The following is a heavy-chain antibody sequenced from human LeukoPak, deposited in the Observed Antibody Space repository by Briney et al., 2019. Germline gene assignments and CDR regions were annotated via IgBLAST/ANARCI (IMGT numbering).Heavy chain of an antibody. J-gene: IGHJ6*03. CDR1: GGSISSGSYY. CDR2: IYTSGST. D-gene: IGHD1-26*01. V-gene: IGHV4-61*02. CDR3: ARSQSGSYYSYYYYMDV. Sequence: PSETLSLTCTVSGGSISSGSYYWSWIRQPAGKGLEWIGRIYTSGSTNYNPSLKSRVTISVDTSKNQFSLKLSSVTAADTAVYYCARSQSGSYYSYYYYMDVWGKGTTVSVSS.